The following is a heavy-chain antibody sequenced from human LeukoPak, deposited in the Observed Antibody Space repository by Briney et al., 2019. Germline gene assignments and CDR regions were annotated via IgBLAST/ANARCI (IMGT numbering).Heavy chain of an antibody. Sequence: SVKVSCKASGYTFTSYGISWVRQAPGQGLEWMGWISAYNGNTNYAQKLQGRITMTTDTSTSTAYMELRSLRSDDTAVYYCAREAIVATYLDYWGQGTLVTVSS. V-gene: IGHV1-18*01. CDR2: ISAYNGNT. CDR3: AREAIVATYLDY. J-gene: IGHJ4*02. D-gene: IGHD5-12*01. CDR1: GYTFTSYG.